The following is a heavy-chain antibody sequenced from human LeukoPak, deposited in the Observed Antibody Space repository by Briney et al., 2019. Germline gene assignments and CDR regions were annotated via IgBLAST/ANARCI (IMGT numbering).Heavy chain of an antibody. CDR2: IKHNGDEL. CDR3: ARELCTFDS. CDR1: GFTVITND. J-gene: IGHJ4*02. Sequence: PGGSLRLSCAASGFTVITNDMTWVRQAPGKGLEWVANIKHNGDELNYVDSVEDRFTISRDNAKNSLYLHMTSLRAEDTAVYYCARELCTFDSWGQGTLVTVSS. D-gene: IGHD3-16*01. V-gene: IGHV3-7*01.